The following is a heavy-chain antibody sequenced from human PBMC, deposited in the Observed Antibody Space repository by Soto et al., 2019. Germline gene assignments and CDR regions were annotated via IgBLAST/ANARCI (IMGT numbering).Heavy chain of an antibody. Sequence: SETLSLTCAVSGGSISSSNWWSWVRQPPGKGLEWIGEIYHSGSTNYNPSLKSRVTISVDKSKNQFSLKLSSVTAADTAVYYCARDRITIFGVVTGPRDYYYYGMDVWGQGTTVTVS. V-gene: IGHV4-4*02. J-gene: IGHJ6*02. CDR2: IYHSGST. CDR1: GGSISSSNW. CDR3: ARDRITIFGVVTGPRDYYYYGMDV. D-gene: IGHD3-3*01.